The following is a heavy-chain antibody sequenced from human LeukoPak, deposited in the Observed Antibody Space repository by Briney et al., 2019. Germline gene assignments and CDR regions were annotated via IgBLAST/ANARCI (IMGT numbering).Heavy chain of an antibody. V-gene: IGHV3-30*04. CDR3: ARDRSPATHDPAGFDY. CDR1: GFTFSSYA. CDR2: ISYDGSNK. D-gene: IGHD5-12*01. J-gene: IGHJ4*02. Sequence: GGSLRLSCAASGFTFSSYAMHWVRQAPGKGLEWVAVISYDGSNKYYADSVKGRFTISRDNSKNTLYLQMNSLRAEDTAVYYCARDRSPATHDPAGFDYWGQGTLVTVSS.